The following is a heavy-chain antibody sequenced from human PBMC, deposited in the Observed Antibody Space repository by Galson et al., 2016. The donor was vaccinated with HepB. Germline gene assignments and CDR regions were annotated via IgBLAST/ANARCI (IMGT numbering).Heavy chain of an antibody. CDR1: AYNFISSG. D-gene: IGHD6-13*01. CDR3: ATIASGSTSWSD. V-gene: IGHV1-18*01. Sequence: SVKVSCKASAYNFISSGISWVRQAPGQGLEWMGWINVYSGDTNYVQKFQGRVTMTTDTSTSTAYMELRSLRSDDTAVYYCATIASGSTSWSDWGQGTLVIVSS. J-gene: IGHJ4*02. CDR2: INVYSGDT.